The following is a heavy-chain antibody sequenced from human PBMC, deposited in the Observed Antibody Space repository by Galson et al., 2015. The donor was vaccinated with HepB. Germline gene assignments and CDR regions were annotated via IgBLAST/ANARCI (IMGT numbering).Heavy chain of an antibody. D-gene: IGHD3-16*01. CDR2: IKQDGCEK. CDR1: GFTFSSYW. V-gene: IGHV3-7*03. J-gene: IGHJ3*02. CDR3: ARVGGDAFDI. Sequence: SLRLSCAASGFTFSSYWMSWVRQAPGKGLEWVSNIKQDGCEKYYVGSVKGRVTISRDNAKNSLYLQMNSLRAEDKAVYYCARVGGDAFDIRGQGTMVTVSS.